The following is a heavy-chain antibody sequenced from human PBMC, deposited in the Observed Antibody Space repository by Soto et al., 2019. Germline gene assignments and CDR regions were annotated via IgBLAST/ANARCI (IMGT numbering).Heavy chain of an antibody. Sequence: QVQLQQWGAGLLKSSETLSLTCAVYGGSFSGYYWRWIRQPPGKGLEWIGEIDHGGSPYFSPSLKSRVTISIDTSKNQFALHLRSVTAADTAVYYCARRRSDSSGWGVRYYYAMDVWGQGTTVTVSS. V-gene: IGHV4-34*02. D-gene: IGHD6-19*01. CDR2: IDHGGSP. CDR1: GGSFSGYY. J-gene: IGHJ6*02. CDR3: ARRRSDSSGWGVRYYYAMDV.